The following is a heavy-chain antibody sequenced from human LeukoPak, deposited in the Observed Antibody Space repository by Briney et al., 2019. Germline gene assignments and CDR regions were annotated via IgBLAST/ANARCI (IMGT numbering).Heavy chain of an antibody. CDR3: AKFRSYYVDY. CDR1: GYSFSAYD. J-gene: IGHJ4*02. V-gene: IGHV3-30*18. D-gene: IGHD3-10*02. Sequence: GGSLRLSCTASGYSFSAYDIHWVRQAPGKGLEWVAAISHDGSQTFYADSVEGRFTISRDNPRNTLFLQMNSLRTEDTAVYYCAKFRSYYVDYWGQGTQVMVSS. CDR2: ISHDGSQT.